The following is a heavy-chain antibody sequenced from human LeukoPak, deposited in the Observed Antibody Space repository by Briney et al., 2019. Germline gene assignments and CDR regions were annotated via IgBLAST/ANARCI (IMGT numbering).Heavy chain of an antibody. CDR3: ARDPLYSNSVRQDFGY. J-gene: IGHJ4*02. D-gene: IGHD4-11*01. Sequence: SVKVSCKASGGTFSSYAISWVRQAPGQGLEWMGGIIPIFGTANYAQKFQGRVTITADEFTSTAYMELSSLRSEDTAVYYCARDPLYSNSVRQDFGYWGQGTLVTVSS. CDR2: IIPIFGTA. CDR1: GGTFSSYA. V-gene: IGHV1-69*13.